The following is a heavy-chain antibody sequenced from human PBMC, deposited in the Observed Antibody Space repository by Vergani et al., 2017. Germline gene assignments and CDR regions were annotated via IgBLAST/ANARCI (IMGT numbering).Heavy chain of an antibody. V-gene: IGHV3-43D*03. CDR1: GFTFDDYA. Sequence: EVQLVESGGVVVQPGGSLRLSCAASGFTFDDYAMHWVRQAPGKGLEWVSLISWDGGSTYYADSVKGRFTISRDNSKNSLYLQMNSLRAEDTAWYYCAKDMGPAGGYSFDYWGQGTLVTVSS. J-gene: IGHJ4*02. CDR2: ISWDGGST. CDR3: AKDMGPAGGYSFDY. D-gene: IGHD1-1*01.